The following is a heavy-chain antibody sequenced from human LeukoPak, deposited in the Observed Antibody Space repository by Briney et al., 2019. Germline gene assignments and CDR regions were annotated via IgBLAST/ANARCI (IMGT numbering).Heavy chain of an antibody. CDR2: IIGGGVNT. CDR1: GFSFSSHS. D-gene: IGHD6-19*01. CDR3: ANIAVAGTGRDY. Sequence: GGSLTLSCPASGFSFSSHSMNWVRQAPGRGLEWVSAIIGGGVNTYYADSMKGRFAISRDNSKITVYLQMNSLRAEDTAVYYCANIAVAGTGRDYWGQGTLVTVSS. J-gene: IGHJ4*02. V-gene: IGHV3-23*01.